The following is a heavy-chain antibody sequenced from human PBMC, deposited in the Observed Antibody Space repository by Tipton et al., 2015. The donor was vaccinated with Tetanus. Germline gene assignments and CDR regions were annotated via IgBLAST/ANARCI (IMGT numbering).Heavy chain of an antibody. CDR2: IRSKAYGETT. V-gene: IGHV3-49*03. CDR3: TRDIDLVVVVAARMDV. CDR1: GFIFGDFA. J-gene: IGHJ6*02. D-gene: IGHD2-15*01. Sequence: RSLRLSCTASGFIFGDFAMSWFRQAPGKGLEWVGFIRSKAYGETTEYGASVKGRFTISRDDSKSIAYLQMNSLKTEDTAVYYCTRDIDLVVVVAARMDVWGQGTAVTVSS.